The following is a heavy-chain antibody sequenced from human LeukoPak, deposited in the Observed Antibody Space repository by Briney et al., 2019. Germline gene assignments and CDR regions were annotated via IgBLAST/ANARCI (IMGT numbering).Heavy chain of an antibody. J-gene: IGHJ3*02. V-gene: IGHV4-34*01. CDR1: GGSFSGYY. Sequence: SETLSLTCAVYGGSFSGYYWSWIRQPPGKGLEWIGEINHSGSTNYNPSLKSRVTISVDTSKNQFSLKLSSVTAADTAVYYCARDLDYDSSGYPDAFDIWGQGTMVTVSS. CDR3: ARDLDYDSSGYPDAFDI. CDR2: INHSGST. D-gene: IGHD3-22*01.